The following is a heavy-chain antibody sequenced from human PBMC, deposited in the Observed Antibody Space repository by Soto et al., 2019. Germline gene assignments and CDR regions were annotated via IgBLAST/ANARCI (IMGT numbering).Heavy chain of an antibody. V-gene: IGHV3-7*03. CDR1: GFTFSSYW. D-gene: IGHD3-22*01. CDR2: IKSDGSEM. J-gene: IGHJ1*01. Sequence: HPGGSLRLSCVASGFTFSSYWMSWVRQAPGKGLEWVANIKSDGSEMYYVDSVKGRFTISRDNARKSLYLQMNSLRVEDTALYYCARDLGVVITAEYFQHWGQGTLVTVSS. CDR3: ARDLGVVITAEYFQH.